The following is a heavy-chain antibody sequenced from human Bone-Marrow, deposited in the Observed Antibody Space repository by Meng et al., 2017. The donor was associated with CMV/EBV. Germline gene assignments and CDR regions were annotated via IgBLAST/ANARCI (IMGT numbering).Heavy chain of an antibody. CDR2: INSDGTST. D-gene: IGHD1-26*01. J-gene: IGHJ4*02. CDR1: GFTFSSYW. V-gene: IGHV3-74*01. CDR3: ARNHRSGNYVRTPDAFDY. Sequence: GESLKISCAASGFTFSSYWMHWVRQAPGKGLVWVSRINSDGTSTSYADSVKGRFTISRDNAKNTLYLQMNSLSAEDTAVYYCARNHRSGNYVRTPDAFDYWGQGTLVTVSS.